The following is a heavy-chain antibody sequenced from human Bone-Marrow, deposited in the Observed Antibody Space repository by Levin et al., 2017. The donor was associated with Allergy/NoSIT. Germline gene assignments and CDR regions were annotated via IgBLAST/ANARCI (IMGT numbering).Heavy chain of an antibody. J-gene: IGHJ5*02. Sequence: GGSLRLSCGASGFTFRGHSMTWVRQAPGKGLEWVSSISGGGGYMFYADSVKGRFTVSRDNAKDSLYLQMNSLRAEDTAVYYCARIRGSSGRDWFDAWGQGTLVTVSS. CDR1: GFTFRGHS. V-gene: IGHV3-21*01. CDR2: ISGGGGYM. CDR3: ARIRGSSGRDWFDA. D-gene: IGHD6-6*01.